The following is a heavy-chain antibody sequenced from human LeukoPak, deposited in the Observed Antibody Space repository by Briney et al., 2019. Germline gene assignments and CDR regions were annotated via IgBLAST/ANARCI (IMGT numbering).Heavy chain of an antibody. Sequence: SETLSVTCSVSGYSISSGYYWGWIRQPPGRGLEWIGSIYYTGGTLYNPSLKSRVSMSVDTSTNQFSLKLTSVTAADTAVYYCARDRTGRNTAQDDYWGQGTLVTVSS. J-gene: IGHJ4*02. CDR3: ARDRTGRNTAQDDY. V-gene: IGHV4-38-2*02. CDR2: IYYTGGT. D-gene: IGHD5-18*01. CDR1: GYSISSGYY.